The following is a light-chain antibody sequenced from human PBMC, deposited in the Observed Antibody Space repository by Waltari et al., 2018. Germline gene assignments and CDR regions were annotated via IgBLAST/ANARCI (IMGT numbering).Light chain of an antibody. J-gene: IGKJ4*01. V-gene: IGKV3-15*01. CDR3: QQYNNWPPLT. Sequence: ETVMTQSPATLSVSPGERATLSCRASQSVSTYLAWYQQKPGQAPRLLISGASTRATGVPARFSGSGSGTEFTLTISSMRSEDFAVYYCQQYNNWPPLTFGGGTKVEIK. CDR2: GAS. CDR1: QSVSTY.